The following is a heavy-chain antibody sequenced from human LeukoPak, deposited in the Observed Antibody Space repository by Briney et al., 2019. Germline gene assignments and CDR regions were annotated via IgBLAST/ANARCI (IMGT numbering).Heavy chain of an antibody. D-gene: IGHD6-13*01. Sequence: GGSLRLSCAASGFTFSSYSMNWVRQAPGKGLEWVSSISSSSSYIYYADSMKGRFTISRDNAKNSLYLQMNSLRAEDTAVYYCARAPQRWSSSSDAFDYWGQGTLVTVSS. J-gene: IGHJ4*02. CDR3: ARAPQRWSSSSDAFDY. CDR2: ISSSSSYI. CDR1: GFTFSSYS. V-gene: IGHV3-21*01.